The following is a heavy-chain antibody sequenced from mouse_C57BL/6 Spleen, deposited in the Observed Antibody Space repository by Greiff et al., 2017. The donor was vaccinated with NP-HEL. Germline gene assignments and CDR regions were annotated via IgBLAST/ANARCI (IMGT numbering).Heavy chain of an antibody. D-gene: IGHD2-1*01. J-gene: IGHJ4*01. V-gene: IGHV1-69*01. Sequence: QVQLQQPGAELVMPGASVKLSCKASGYTFTSYWMHWVKQRPGQGLEWIGEIDPSDSYTNYNQKFKGKSTLTVDKSSSTAYMQLSSLTSEDSAVYYCARSEGSIYYGKSYAMDYWGQGTSVTVSS. CDR3: ARSEGSIYYGKSYAMDY. CDR1: GYTFTSYW. CDR2: IDPSDSYT.